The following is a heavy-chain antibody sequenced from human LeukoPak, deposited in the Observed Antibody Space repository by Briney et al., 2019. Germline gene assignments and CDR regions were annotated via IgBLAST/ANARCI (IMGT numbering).Heavy chain of an antibody. V-gene: IGHV3-74*01. J-gene: IGHJ5*02. CDR1: GFTFDDYA. D-gene: IGHD6-13*01. CDR3: AKAPFSIAAAVHNWFDP. CDR2: INSDGSST. Sequence: PGGSLRLSCAASGFTFDDYAMHWVRQAPGKGLVWVSRINSDGSSTSYADSVKGRFTISRDNAKNTLYLQMNSLRAEDTAVYYCAKAPFSIAAAVHNWFDPWGQGTLVTVSS.